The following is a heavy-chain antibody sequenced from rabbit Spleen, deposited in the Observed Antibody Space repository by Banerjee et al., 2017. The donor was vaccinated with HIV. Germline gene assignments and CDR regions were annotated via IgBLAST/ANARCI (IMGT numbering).Heavy chain of an antibody. J-gene: IGHJ4*01. CDR3: ARDLYGNNMIGV. D-gene: IGHD5-1*01. V-gene: IGHV1S47*01. CDR1: GFDFSNYG. CDR2: IEPIFGNT. Sequence: QEQLVESGGGLVQPGGSLKLTCTASGFDFSNYGVSWVRQAPGKGLEWIGYIEPIFGNTYYANWVNGRFTISSHNAQNTLYLQLSSLTAADTATYFCARDLYGNNMIGVWGPGTLVTVS.